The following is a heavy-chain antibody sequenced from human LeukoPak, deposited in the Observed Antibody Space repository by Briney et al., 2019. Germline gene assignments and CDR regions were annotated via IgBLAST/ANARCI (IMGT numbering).Heavy chain of an antibody. CDR2: ISGSGGIT. J-gene: IGHJ4*02. CDR1: GFTFSSCA. CDR3: AKDPTDFDSSGQRYFDY. V-gene: IGHV3-23*01. D-gene: IGHD3-22*01. Sequence: GGSLRLSCAASGFTFSSCAMNWVRQAPGKGLEWVSGISGSGGITHYADSVRGRFTISRDNSKNTLYLQMNSLRAEDTAVYYCAKDPTDFDSSGQRYFDYWGQGSLVTVSS.